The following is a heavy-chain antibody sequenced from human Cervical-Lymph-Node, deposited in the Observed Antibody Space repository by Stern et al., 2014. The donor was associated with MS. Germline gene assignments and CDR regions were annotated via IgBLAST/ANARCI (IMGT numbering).Heavy chain of an antibody. Sequence: QAQLVESGGGVVQPGRSLRLSCIASGFTFSNYGMHWVRQAPGSGLGWVATILHDGSKTYYAGSVRGRFTISRDNSKNTLSLQMNSLRVDDTAVYYCVRDWSSNAYKSEDYWGQGTLVTVSS. V-gene: IGHV3-33*01. D-gene: IGHD4-11*01. CDR1: GFTFSNYG. J-gene: IGHJ4*02. CDR2: ILHDGSKT. CDR3: VRDWSSNAYKSEDY.